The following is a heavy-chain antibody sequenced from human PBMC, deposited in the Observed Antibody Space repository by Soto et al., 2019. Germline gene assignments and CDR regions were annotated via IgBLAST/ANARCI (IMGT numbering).Heavy chain of an antibody. V-gene: IGHV3-53*01. D-gene: IGHD2-2*01. CDR2: IYSGGST. J-gene: IGHJ3*02. CDR1: GFTVSSNY. CDR3: ARDRPAAEHDAFDI. Sequence: EVQLVESGGGLIQPGGSLRLSCAASGFTVSSNYMSWVRQAPGKGLEWVSVIYSGGSTYYADSVKGRFTISRDNSKNTLYLQMNSLRAEDTAVYYCARDRPAAEHDAFDIWGQGTMVTVSS.